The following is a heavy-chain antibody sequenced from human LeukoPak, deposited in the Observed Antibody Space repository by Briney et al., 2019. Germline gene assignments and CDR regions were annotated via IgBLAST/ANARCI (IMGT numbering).Heavy chain of an antibody. CDR2: SYDGTNN. V-gene: IGHV3-30-3*01. CDR1: GFIFSTLA. CDR3: ARRPESESLESVMGAEYLQH. J-gene: IGHJ1*01. Sequence: GGSLRLSCAGSGFIFSTLAVHWVRQAPGKGLEWVAISYDGTNNYYADSVKGRFTISRDNSKNTVYLQMNRLTSEDTAMYYCARRPESESLESVMGAEYLQHWGQGTLVTVSS. D-gene: IGHD2-8*01.